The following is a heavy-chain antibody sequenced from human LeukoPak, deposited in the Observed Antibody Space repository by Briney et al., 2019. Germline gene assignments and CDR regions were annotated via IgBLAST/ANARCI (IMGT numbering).Heavy chain of an antibody. CDR2: ISGSGGIT. V-gene: IGHV3-23*01. CDR1: GFTFSSYD. Sequence: GGSLRLACAASGFTFSSYDMIWVGQGPGKGREWVSDISGSGGITNYADSVKGRFIISRDSSKETLDLQMNSLRVEDTAVYYCAKLGSSWYYFDYWGQGTLVTVSS. D-gene: IGHD6-13*01. CDR3: AKLGSSWYYFDY. J-gene: IGHJ4*02.